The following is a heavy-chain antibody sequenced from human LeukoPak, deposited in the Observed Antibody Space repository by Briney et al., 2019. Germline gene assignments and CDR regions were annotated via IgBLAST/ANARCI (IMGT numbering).Heavy chain of an antibody. CDR3: ARDRYYYDSSGPGYMDV. Sequence: GGSLRLSCAASGFTVSSNYMSWVRQAPGKGLEWVSVIYSGGSTYYADSVKGRFTISRDNSKNTLYLQMNSLRAEDTAVYYCARDRYYYDSSGPGYMDVWGKGTTVTISS. D-gene: IGHD3-22*01. CDR2: IYSGGST. J-gene: IGHJ6*03. CDR1: GFTVSSNY. V-gene: IGHV3-66*01.